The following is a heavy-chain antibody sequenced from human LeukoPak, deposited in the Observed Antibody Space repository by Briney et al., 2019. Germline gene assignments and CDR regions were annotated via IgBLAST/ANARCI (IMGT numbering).Heavy chain of an antibody. V-gene: IGHV3-48*04. Sequence: GGSLRLSCAASEFTFVRYAMNWVRQAPGKGLEWVSYISSSSFKIGYADPVKGRFTISRDNSKNSLYLQMDSLRVEDTAVYYCVRDPSYGSSWYYYMDVWGKGTTVTVSS. CDR3: VRDPSYGSSWYYYMDV. J-gene: IGHJ6*03. CDR1: EFTFVRYA. CDR2: ISSSSFKI. D-gene: IGHD6-13*01.